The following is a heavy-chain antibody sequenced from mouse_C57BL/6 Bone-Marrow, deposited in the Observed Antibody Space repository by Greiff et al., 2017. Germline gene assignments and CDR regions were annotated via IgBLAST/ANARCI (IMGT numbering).Heavy chain of an antibody. D-gene: IGHD2-3*01. CDR3: ARRGWLLNAMDY. V-gene: IGHV5-12*01. CDR2: ISNGGGST. Sequence: EVKLVESGGGLVQPGGSLKLSCAASGFTFSDYYMYWVRQTPEKRLEWVAYISNGGGSTYYPDTVKGRFTISRDNAKNTLYLQMSRLKSEDTAMYYCARRGWLLNAMDYWGQGTSVTVSS. CDR1: GFTFSDYY. J-gene: IGHJ4*01.